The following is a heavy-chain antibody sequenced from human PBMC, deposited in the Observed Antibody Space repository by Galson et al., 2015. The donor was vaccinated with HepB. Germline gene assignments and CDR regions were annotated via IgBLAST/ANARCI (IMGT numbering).Heavy chain of an antibody. V-gene: IGHV3-23*01. Sequence: SLRLSCAASGFTFSSYAVSWVRRAPGKGLEWVSGISGSGGNTYYADSVKGRSTISRDNSKNTLYLQMNSLRAEDTAVYYCARAILSLRIAVAGPVYGMDVWGQGTTVTVSS. J-gene: IGHJ6*02. D-gene: IGHD6-19*01. CDR1: GFTFSSYA. CDR2: ISGSGGNT. CDR3: ARAILSLRIAVAGPVYGMDV.